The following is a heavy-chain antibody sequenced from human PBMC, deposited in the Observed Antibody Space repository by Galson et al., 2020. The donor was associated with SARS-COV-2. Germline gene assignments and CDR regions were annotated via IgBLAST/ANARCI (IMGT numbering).Heavy chain of an antibody. D-gene: IGHD1-26*01. Sequence: GGSLRLSCAASGFTVSSNYMSCVRQAPGKGLEWVSAIRSGGSTPYADSAKGRFTISRDNSKNTLELQMNSLRPEDTALYYCAGGVVGVAGGAFDIGGHGTMVAVAS. CDR1: GFTVSSNY. CDR3: AGGVVGVAGGAFDI. V-gene: IGHV3-53*05. CDR2: IRSGGST. J-gene: IGHJ3*02.